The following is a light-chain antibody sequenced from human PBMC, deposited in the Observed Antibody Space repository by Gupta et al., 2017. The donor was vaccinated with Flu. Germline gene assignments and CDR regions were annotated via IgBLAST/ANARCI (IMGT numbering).Light chain of an antibody. J-gene: IGLJ3*02. CDR2: SNK. CDR1: SSNIGSNT. V-gene: IGLV1-44*01. CDR3: AAWDDSLNGPV. Sequence: QSVLTQPPSASGTPGQRVTLSCSGRSSNIGSNTVNWYQQLPGTAPKLLIYSNKQRPSGVPDRFSGSKSGTSASLSISGLQSEDEADYYCAAWDDSLNGPVFGGGTKLTVL.